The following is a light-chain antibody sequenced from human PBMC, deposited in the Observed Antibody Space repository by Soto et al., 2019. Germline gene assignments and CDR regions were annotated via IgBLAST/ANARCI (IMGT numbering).Light chain of an antibody. CDR1: SSDVGGYNY. CDR3: CSYADNYLYV. CDR2: DVT. J-gene: IGLJ1*01. Sequence: QSALTQPRSVSGSPGQSVTVSCTGTSSDVGGYNYVSWYQHHPGKAPKLIVYDVTQRPSGIPDRFSGSKSGNTASLTISGLQPDDEADYHFCSYADNYLYVFGSGTKLTVL. V-gene: IGLV2-11*01.